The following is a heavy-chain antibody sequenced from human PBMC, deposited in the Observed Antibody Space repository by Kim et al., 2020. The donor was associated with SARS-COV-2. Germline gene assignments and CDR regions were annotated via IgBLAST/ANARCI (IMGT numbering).Heavy chain of an antibody. CDR3: ARITFYYDIFTRYYQGYSFDT. D-gene: IGHD3-9*01. V-gene: IGHV2-26*01. J-gene: IGHJ4*02. CDR2: IFSNDER. CDR1: AFSLSNAGMS. Sequence: SGPTLVNPTETLTLTCTVSAFSLSNAGMSVSWIRQPPGKALEWLAHIFSNDERSYSPSLKSRLTISKDTSKSQVVLTMTNMDPVDTATYYCARITFYYDIFTRYYQGYSFDTWGQGTLVTVSS.